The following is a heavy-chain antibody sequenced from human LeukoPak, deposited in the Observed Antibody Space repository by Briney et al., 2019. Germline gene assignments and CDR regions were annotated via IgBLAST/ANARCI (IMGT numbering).Heavy chain of an antibody. V-gene: IGHV3-53*01. CDR2: IYSGGRT. D-gene: IGHD2-2*01. CDR3: ARGFPARSYFDY. CDR1: GFTVSSNY. J-gene: IGHJ4*02. Sequence: GGSLRLSCAASGFTVSSNYMSWVRQAPGKGLEWVSVIYSGGRTYYADSVKGRFTISRDNSKNTLYLQMNSLRAEDTAVYYCARGFPARSYFDYWGQGTLVSVSS.